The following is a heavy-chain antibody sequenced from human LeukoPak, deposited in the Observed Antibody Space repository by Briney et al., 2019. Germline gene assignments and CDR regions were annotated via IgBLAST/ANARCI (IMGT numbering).Heavy chain of an antibody. CDR1: GGSISSGDSY. Sequence: PSETLSLTCTVPGGSISSGDSYWSSIRQPPGKGLEWIAYMYYSGSTYYNPSRKSQVTMSADTSKNQLSLKLSSVTAADTAVYYCDRPYYYDSRIDPWGQGILVTVSS. J-gene: IGHJ5*02. D-gene: IGHD3-22*01. V-gene: IGHV4-30-4*01. CDR3: DRPYYYDSRIDP. CDR2: MYYSGST.